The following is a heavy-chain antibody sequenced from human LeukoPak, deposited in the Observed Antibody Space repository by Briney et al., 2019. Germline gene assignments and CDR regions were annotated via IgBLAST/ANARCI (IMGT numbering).Heavy chain of an antibody. CDR2: ISSSGSTI. J-gene: IGHJ4*02. V-gene: IGHV3-11*04. D-gene: IGHD2-8*01. Sequence: GGSLRLSCAASGFTFSDYYMSWIRQAPGKGLEWVSYISSSGSTIYYADSVKGRFTISRDNAKNSLYLQMNSLRAEDTAVYYCARDRRPEVPMVYVGTSDYWGQGTLVTVSS. CDR3: ARDRRPEVPMVYVGTSDY. CDR1: GFTFSDYY.